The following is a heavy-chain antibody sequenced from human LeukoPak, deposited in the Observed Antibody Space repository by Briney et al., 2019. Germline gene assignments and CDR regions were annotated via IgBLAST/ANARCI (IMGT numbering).Heavy chain of an antibody. D-gene: IGHD4-17*01. CDR3: ANQMTTVTTIDY. CDR1: GFTFSNYW. Sequence: GGSLRLSCAASGFTFSNYWMSWVRQAPGKGLEWVSAISGSGGSTYYADSVKGRFTISRDNSKNTLYLQMNSLRAEDTAVYYCANQMTTVTTIDYWGQGTLVTVSS. J-gene: IGHJ4*02. CDR2: ISGSGGST. V-gene: IGHV3-23*01.